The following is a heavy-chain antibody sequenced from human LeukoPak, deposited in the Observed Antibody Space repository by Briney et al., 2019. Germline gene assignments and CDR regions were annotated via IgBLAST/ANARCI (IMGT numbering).Heavy chain of an antibody. CDR2: TNTDGSST. Sequence: PGGSLRLSCAASGFTFSSYWMHWVRQAPGKGLVWVSRTNTDGSSTNYADSVKGRFTISRDNAKNTLYLQMNSLRAEDTAVYYCARDLRISSSVLNWFDPWGQEPWSPSPQ. D-gene: IGHD6-6*01. V-gene: IGHV3-74*01. J-gene: IGHJ5*02. CDR1: GFTFSSYW. CDR3: ARDLRISSSVLNWFDP.